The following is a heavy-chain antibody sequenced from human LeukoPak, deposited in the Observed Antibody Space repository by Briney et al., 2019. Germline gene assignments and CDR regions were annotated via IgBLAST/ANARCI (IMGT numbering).Heavy chain of an antibody. D-gene: IGHD3-10*01. CDR3: ARISRGLYGSGSNYYGMDV. CDR1: GFTFSSYW. CDR2: IKQDGSEK. V-gene: IGHV3-7*03. Sequence: PGGSLRLSCAASGFTFSSYWMSWVRQAPGKGLEGVANIKQDGSEKYYVDSVKGGFTISRDNAKNSLYLQMNSLRAEDTAVYYCARISRGLYGSGSNYYGMDVWGKGTTVTVSS. J-gene: IGHJ6*04.